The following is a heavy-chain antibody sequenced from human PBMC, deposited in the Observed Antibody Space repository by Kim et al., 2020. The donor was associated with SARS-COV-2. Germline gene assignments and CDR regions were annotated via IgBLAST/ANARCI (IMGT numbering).Heavy chain of an antibody. J-gene: IGHJ4*02. CDR2: ISGSGRST. CDR3: AKEPASSSSYRAHRE. Sequence: GGSLRLSCAASGFTFSSYSMSWVRQAPGKGLEWVSSISGSGRSTYFADSVKGRFTISRDNSKNTLYLQMSTLRAEDTAVYFCAKEPASSSSYRAHREWGQGTLVTVSS. CDR1: GFTFSSYS. D-gene: IGHD6-6*01. V-gene: IGHV3-23*01.